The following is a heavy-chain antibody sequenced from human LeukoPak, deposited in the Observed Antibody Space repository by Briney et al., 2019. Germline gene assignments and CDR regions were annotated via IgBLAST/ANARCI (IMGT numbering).Heavy chain of an antibody. V-gene: IGHV3-23*01. D-gene: IGHD3-16*01. CDR2: ISGSTGNT. J-gene: IGHJ3*01. Sequence: GGSLRLSCAASGFTFSSYAMNWVRQAPGKGLEWVSVISGSTGNTYYADSVKGRFTISRDHSKNTLFLQMNSLRAEDTAVYYCAKGAFGGAYAFDVWGQGTMVTVSS. CDR1: GFTFSSYA. CDR3: AKGAFGGAYAFDV.